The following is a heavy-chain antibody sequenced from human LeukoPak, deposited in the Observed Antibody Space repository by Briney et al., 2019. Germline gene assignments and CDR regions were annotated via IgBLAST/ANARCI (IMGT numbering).Heavy chain of an antibody. J-gene: IGHJ4*02. CDR1: GFTFSSYS. CDR3: ARGGGYYGSRSDFFDY. V-gene: IGHV3-48*04. CDR2: ISSGSNAI. Sequence: GGSLRLSCAASGFTFSSYSMTWVRQAPGKGLEWVSYISSGSNAIYYADSVKGRFTISRDNAKNSLYLQMSSLRAEDTAVYYCARGGGYYGSRSDFFDYWGQGTLVTVSA. D-gene: IGHD3-10*01.